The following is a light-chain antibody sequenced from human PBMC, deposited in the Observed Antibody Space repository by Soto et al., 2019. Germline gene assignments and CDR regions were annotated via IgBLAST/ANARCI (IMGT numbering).Light chain of an antibody. CDR2: EVS. Sequence: PASGSWAPGHSITISCTRTSRDVGSYNCVSWYQQHPGKAPKLMIYEVSDRPSGISSRFSGSKSGNTASLTISGLQTDDEADYYCSSYTSSSTLFGTGTKVTVL. J-gene: IGLJ1*01. CDR3: SSYTSSSTL. CDR1: SRDVGSYNC. V-gene: IGLV2-14*01.